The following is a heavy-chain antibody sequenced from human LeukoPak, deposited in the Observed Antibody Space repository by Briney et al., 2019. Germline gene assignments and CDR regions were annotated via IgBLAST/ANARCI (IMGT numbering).Heavy chain of an antibody. V-gene: IGHV3-21*01. J-gene: IGHJ4*02. D-gene: IGHD1-20*01. Sequence: PGGSLRLSCAASGFTFGSYSMNWVRQAPGKGLEWVSSISSSSTYIYYADSVKGRFTISRDNAKNSLYLQMNSLRAEDTAVYYCARESIIGTTVSYYFDYWGQGTLVTVSS. CDR1: GFTFGSYS. CDR2: ISSSSTYI. CDR3: ARESIIGTTVSYYFDY.